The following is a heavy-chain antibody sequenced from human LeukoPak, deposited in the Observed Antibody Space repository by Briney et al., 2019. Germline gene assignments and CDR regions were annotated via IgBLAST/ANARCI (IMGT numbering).Heavy chain of an antibody. CDR2: ISWNSGSI. Sequence: PGGSLRLSCAASGFTFDDYAMHWVRQAPGKGLEWVSGISWNSGSIGYADSVKGRFTISRDNAKNPLYLQMNGLKAEDTAVYYCTKSDWFDPWGQGTLVIVSS. CDR3: TKSDWFDP. J-gene: IGHJ5*02. V-gene: IGHV3-9*01. CDR1: GFTFDDYA.